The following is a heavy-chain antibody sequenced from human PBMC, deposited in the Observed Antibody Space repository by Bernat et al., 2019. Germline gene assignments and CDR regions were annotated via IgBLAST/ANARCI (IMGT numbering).Heavy chain of an antibody. CDR3: ARPAYSGYFDY. CDR1: AGSISSNNYF. Sequence: QLQLQESGPGLVKPSETLSLTCTVSAGSISSNNYFWGWIREPPGKGLEWIGSVYSSGSTYYNPSLKGRVTISVDTSKNQFSLKLSSVTAADTAVYYCARPAYSGYFDYWGQGTLVTVSS. J-gene: IGHJ4*02. V-gene: IGHV4-39*01. D-gene: IGHD1-26*01. CDR2: VYSSGST.